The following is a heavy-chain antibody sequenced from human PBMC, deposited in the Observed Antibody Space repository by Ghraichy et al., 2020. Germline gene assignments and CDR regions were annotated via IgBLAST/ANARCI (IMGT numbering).Heavy chain of an antibody. CDR1: GFTFSSYA. CDR3: AKDFGGSYNDYFDY. J-gene: IGHJ4*02. CDR2: ISGSGGST. V-gene: IGHV3-23*01. Sequence: GGSLRLSCAASGFTFSSYAMSWVRQAPGKGLEWVSAISGSGGSTYYADSVKGRFNISRDNSKNTLYLQMNSLRAEDTAVYYCAKDFGGSYNDYFDYWGQGTVVTVSP. D-gene: IGHD1-26*01.